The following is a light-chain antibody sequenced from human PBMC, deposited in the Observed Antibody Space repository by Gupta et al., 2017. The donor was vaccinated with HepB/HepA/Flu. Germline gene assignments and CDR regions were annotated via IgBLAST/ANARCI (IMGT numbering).Light chain of an antibody. Sequence: EIVMTQSPATLSVSPGERAALSCRASQSVNSNLAWYQQKPGQAPRLLIFGASTRATGVPARFSGSGSGIDFTLTISSLQSEDFAVYYCQEYDNGPTGTFGQGTKVEIK. CDR2: GAS. V-gene: IGKV3-15*01. J-gene: IGKJ1*01. CDR1: QSVNSN. CDR3: QEYDNGPTGT.